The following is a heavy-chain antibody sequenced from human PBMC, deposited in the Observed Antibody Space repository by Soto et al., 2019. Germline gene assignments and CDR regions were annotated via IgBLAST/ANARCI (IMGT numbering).Heavy chain of an antibody. Sequence: ASVKVSCKASGYTFTSYGISWVRQAPGQGLEWMGWISAYNGDTNYAQKLQGRVTMTTDTSTSTAYMELRSLRSDDTAVYYCASYPHSGGNSPYFQHWGQGTLVTVSS. D-gene: IGHD2-21*02. V-gene: IGHV1-18*01. CDR1: GYTFTSYG. J-gene: IGHJ1*01. CDR3: ASYPHSGGNSPYFQH. CDR2: ISAYNGDT.